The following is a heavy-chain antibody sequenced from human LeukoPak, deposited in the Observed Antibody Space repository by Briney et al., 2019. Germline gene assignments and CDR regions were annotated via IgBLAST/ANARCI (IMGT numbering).Heavy chain of an antibody. CDR2: IYQSGST. CDR3: ARGTYTAMSPYFDY. J-gene: IGHJ4*02. CDR1: GYSISSGYY. V-gene: IGHV4-38-2*02. Sequence: PSETLSLTCTVSGYSISSGYYWGWIRQPPGKGLEWIGSIYQSGSTYYNPSLKSRVTISVDTSKNQFSLKLSSVTAADTAMYYCARGTYTAMSPYFDYWGQGTLVTVSS. D-gene: IGHD5-18*01.